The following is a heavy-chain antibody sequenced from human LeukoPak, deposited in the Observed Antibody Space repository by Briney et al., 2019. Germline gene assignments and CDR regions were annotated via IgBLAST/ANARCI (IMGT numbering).Heavy chain of an antibody. CDR2: ISYDGSNK. J-gene: IGHJ4*02. Sequence: PGGSLRLSCAASGFTFSSYGMHWVRQAPGKGLEWVAVISYDGSNKYYADSVKGRFTISRDNSKDTLYLQMNSLRAEGTAVYYCAKDAIPLRYFDWFFDYWGQGTLVTVSS. V-gene: IGHV3-30*18. CDR3: AKDAIPLRYFDWFFDY. CDR1: GFTFSSYG. D-gene: IGHD3-9*01.